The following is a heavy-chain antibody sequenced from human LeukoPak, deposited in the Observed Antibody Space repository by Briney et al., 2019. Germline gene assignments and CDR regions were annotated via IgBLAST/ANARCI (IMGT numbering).Heavy chain of an antibody. CDR3: AKDYDFWSGYYSPTRGYFDY. D-gene: IGHD3-3*01. V-gene: IGHV3-30*02. Sequence: GGSLRLSCAASGFTFSSSGMHWVRQAPGKGLEWVAFIRFDGGNKYYADSVKGRFTISRDNSKNTLYLQMNSLRAEDAAVYYCAKDYDFWSGYYSPTRGYFDYRGQGTLVTVSS. CDR1: GFTFSSSG. J-gene: IGHJ4*02. CDR2: IRFDGGNK.